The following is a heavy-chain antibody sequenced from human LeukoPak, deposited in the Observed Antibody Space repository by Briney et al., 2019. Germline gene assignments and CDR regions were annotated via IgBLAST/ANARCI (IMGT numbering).Heavy chain of an antibody. CDR2: IGTYGNNK. Sequence: GGSLRLSCAASGFSFSSYVMNWVRQAPGKGLEWVSTIGTYGNNKFYTDSVKGRFTISRDNSKNTLHLQMNSLRAEDAAIYYCAKGLSSSYFDYWSQGTLVTVSS. CDR3: AKGLSSSYFDY. V-gene: IGHV3-23*01. D-gene: IGHD3-16*02. CDR1: GFSFSSYV. J-gene: IGHJ4*02.